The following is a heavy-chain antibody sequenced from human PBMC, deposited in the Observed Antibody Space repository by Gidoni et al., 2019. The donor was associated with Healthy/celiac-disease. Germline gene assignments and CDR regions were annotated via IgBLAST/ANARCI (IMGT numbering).Heavy chain of an antibody. V-gene: IGHV3-49*05. D-gene: IGHD3-3*01. CDR2: IRSKADGGTT. Sequence: EVQLVESGGGLVKPGRSLRLSCTATGFTFGDYAMSWFREAPGKGLEWGGFIRSKADGGTTEYAASVKGRFTIPSDDSKSIAYLQINSLKTEDTAVYYCTRGLPIWSCYSFTDYWGQGTLVTVSS. CDR3: TRGLPIWSCYSFTDY. J-gene: IGHJ4*02. CDR1: GFTFGDYA.